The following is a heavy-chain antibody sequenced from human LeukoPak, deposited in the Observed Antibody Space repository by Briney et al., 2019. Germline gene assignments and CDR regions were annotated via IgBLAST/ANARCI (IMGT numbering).Heavy chain of an antibody. J-gene: IGHJ4*02. CDR1: GLTLSNVW. V-gene: IGHV3-15*07. D-gene: IGHD2-15*01. CDR3: ARFVGACSGGSCYSDY. Sequence: GGSLRLSCAVSGLTLSNVWMNWVRQAPGKGLEWVGRIRSRGDGGTTDFAAPVKGRFTISRDDSKNTLYLQMNSLKASDTAMYYCARFVGACSGGSCYSDYWGQGTLVTVSS. CDR2: IRSRGDGGTT.